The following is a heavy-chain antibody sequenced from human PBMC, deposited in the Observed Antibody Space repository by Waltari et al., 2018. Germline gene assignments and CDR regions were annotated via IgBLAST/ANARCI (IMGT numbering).Heavy chain of an antibody. CDR2: IYYSGST. CDR3: ARGASWFDP. V-gene: IGHV4-59*01. J-gene: IGHJ5*02. CDR1: GGSISSSY. Sequence: QVQLQESGPGLVKTSETLSLTCTVSGGSISSSYWSWIRQPPGKGLEWIGYIYYSGSTNYHPSLKSRVTISVDTSKNQFSLKLSSVTAADTAVYYCARGASWFDPWGQGTLVTVSS.